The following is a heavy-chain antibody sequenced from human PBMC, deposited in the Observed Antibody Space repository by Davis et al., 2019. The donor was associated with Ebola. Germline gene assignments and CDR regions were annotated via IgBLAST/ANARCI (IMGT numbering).Heavy chain of an antibody. D-gene: IGHD2-21*02. Sequence: ASVKVSCKASGYTFTSYGISWVRQAPGQGLEWMGWISAYNGNTNYAQKLQGRVTMTTDTSTSTAYMELSSLRSEDTAVYYCARGYCGGDCYPLYYYYGMDVWGQGTTVTVSS. V-gene: IGHV1-18*01. CDR2: ISAYNGNT. CDR1: GYTFTSYG. J-gene: IGHJ6*02. CDR3: ARGYCGGDCYPLYYYYGMDV.